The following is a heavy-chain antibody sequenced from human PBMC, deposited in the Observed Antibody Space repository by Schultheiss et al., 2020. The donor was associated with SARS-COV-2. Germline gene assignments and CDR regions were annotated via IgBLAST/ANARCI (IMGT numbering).Heavy chain of an antibody. J-gene: IGHJ4*02. CDR3: AAGIAVAGTIY. Sequence: SETLSLTCTVSGGSISTYYWSWIRQPPGKGLEWIGYIHYTGSTNYNPSLQSRVTISLDTSKNQFSLKLSSVTAADTAVYYCAAGIAVAGTIYWGQGTLVTVSS. CDR1: GGSISTYY. V-gene: IGHV4-59*01. D-gene: IGHD6-19*01. CDR2: IHYTGST.